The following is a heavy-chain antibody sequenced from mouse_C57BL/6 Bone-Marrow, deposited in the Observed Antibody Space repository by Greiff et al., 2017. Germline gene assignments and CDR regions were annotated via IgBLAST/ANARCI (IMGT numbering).Heavy chain of an antibody. D-gene: IGHD2-4*01. V-gene: IGHV1-69*01. CDR1: GYTFTSYW. CDR2: LAPSDSYT. CDR3: ARKQLGDYDWFAY. Sequence: VKLQQPAAELVMPGASVQLSCKASGYTFTSYWMHWVKQRPGPGLEWIGELAPSDSYTNYNPQFKGQFTLTVDKSSSTAYMRPSSLTSEDSAVYYCARKQLGDYDWFAYRAQGVLVTVAA. J-gene: IGHJ3*01.